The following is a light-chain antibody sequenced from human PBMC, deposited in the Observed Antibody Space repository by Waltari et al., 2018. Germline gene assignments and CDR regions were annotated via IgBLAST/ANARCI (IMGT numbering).Light chain of an antibody. Sequence: EIVLTQSPGTPSLSPGERATLSCRASQTVRTTYLAWYQQKPGQAPTLLIYGASSRATGIPDRCSGSGSGTDFSLTISSLEPEDFAVYYCQQYDISPLTFGGGTKVEIK. CDR3: QQYDISPLT. CDR2: GAS. CDR1: QTVRTTY. J-gene: IGKJ4*01. V-gene: IGKV3-20*01.